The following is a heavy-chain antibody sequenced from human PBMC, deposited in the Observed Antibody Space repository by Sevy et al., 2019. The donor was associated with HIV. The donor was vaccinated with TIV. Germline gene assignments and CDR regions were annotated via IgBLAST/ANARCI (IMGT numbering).Heavy chain of an antibody. CDR2: ISWNSGSI. V-gene: IGHV3-9*01. CDR1: GFTFDDYA. J-gene: IGHJ6*02. D-gene: IGHD2-8*01. Sequence: GGSLRLSCAASGFTFDDYAMHWVRQAPGKGLEWVSGISWNSGSIGYADSVKGRFTISRDNAKNSLYLQMNSLRAEDTALYYCAKDKGYCTNGVCYTSYYYYGMDDWGQWTTVTVSS. CDR3: AKDKGYCTNGVCYTSYYYYGMDD.